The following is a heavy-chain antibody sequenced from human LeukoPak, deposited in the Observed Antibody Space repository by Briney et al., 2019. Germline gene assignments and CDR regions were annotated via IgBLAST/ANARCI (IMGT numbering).Heavy chain of an antibody. CDR2: INWHGGST. D-gene: IGHD3-3*01. Sequence: GGSLRLSCAASGFTFDDYGMSWVRQAPGKGLEWVSGINWHGGSTGYADSVKGRFTISRDNAKNSLYLQMNSLRAEDTAVYYCARDGQKGTYYDFWSGYFRYMDVWGKGTTVTVSS. V-gene: IGHV3-20*04. J-gene: IGHJ6*03. CDR3: ARDGQKGTYYDFWSGYFRYMDV. CDR1: GFTFDDYG.